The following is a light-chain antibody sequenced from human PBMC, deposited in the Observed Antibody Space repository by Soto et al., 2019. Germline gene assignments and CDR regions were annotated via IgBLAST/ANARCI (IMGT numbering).Light chain of an antibody. CDR2: DVS. CDR1: SSDVGGYNY. CDR3: CSYAGSYTYV. J-gene: IGLJ1*01. V-gene: IGLV2-11*01. Sequence: QSALTQPRSVSGSPEQSVTISCTGTSSDVGGYNYVSWYQQHPGKAPKLMIYDVSKRPSGVPDRFSGSKSGNTASLTISGLQAEDEADYYRCSYAGSYTYVFGTGTKLTVL.